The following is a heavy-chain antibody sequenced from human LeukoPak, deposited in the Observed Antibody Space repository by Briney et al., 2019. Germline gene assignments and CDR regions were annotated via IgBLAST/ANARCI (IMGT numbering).Heavy chain of an antibody. CDR2: ISSSSSYI. CDR3: ARDRGVVPAATYFDY. D-gene: IGHD2-2*01. J-gene: IGHJ4*02. V-gene: IGHV3-21*01. Sequence: GGSLRLSCAASGFAFSRYSMNWVRQAPGKGLEWVSSISSSSSYIYYADSVKGRFTISRDNAKNSLYLQMNSLRAEDTAVYYCARDRGVVPAATYFDYWGQGTLVTVSS. CDR1: GFAFSRYS.